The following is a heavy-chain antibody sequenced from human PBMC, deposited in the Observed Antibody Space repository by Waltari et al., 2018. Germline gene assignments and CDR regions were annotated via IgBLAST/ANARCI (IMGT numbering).Heavy chain of an antibody. D-gene: IGHD1-26*01. Sequence: QVQLVESGGGVVQPGGSLRLSCAASGFTFSSSGMHWVRQAPGKGLEWVAFIRYDGSNKYYADSVKGRFTISRDNSKNTLYLQMNSLRAEDTAVYYCAKAFRELPYFDYWGQGTLVTVSS. V-gene: IGHV3-30*02. J-gene: IGHJ4*02. CDR2: IRYDGSNK. CDR1: GFTFSSSG. CDR3: AKAFRELPYFDY.